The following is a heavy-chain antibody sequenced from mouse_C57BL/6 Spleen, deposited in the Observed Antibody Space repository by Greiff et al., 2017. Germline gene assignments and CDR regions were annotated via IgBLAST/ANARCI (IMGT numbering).Heavy chain of an antibody. D-gene: IGHD1-1*01. V-gene: IGHV1-80*01. CDR1: GYAFSSYW. J-gene: IGHJ4*01. CDR3: ARLAPLYYYGSSPLYAMDY. Sequence: QVQLQQSGAELVKPGASVKISCKASGYAFSSYWMNWVKQRPGKGLEWIGQIYPGDGDTNYNGKFKGKATLTADKSSSTAYMQLSSLTSEDSAVYFCARLAPLYYYGSSPLYAMDYWGQGTSVTVSS. CDR2: IYPGDGDT.